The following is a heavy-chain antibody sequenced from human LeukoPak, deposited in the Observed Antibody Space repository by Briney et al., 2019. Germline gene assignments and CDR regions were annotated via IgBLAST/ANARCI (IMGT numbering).Heavy chain of an antibody. V-gene: IGHV1-2*06. Sequence: ASVKVSCKASGYTFTGYYIHWVRQAPGQGLEWMGRINLNSGGTDYAQKFQGRVTMTRDTSISTAYMELTSLTSDDTAVYYCATAMIVKAFDVWGQGTMVTVSS. D-gene: IGHD3-22*01. CDR3: ATAMIVKAFDV. CDR1: GYTFTGYY. J-gene: IGHJ3*01. CDR2: INLNSGGT.